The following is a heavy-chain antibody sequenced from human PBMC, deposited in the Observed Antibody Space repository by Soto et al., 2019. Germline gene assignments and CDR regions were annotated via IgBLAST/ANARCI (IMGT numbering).Heavy chain of an antibody. CDR2: IYYSGST. J-gene: IGHJ6*02. CDR3: ARAKQQLGSYFYYGMDA. Sequence: ASETLSLPCTVSGGSISSYYWSWIRQPPGKGLEWIGYIYYSGSTNYNPSLKSRVTISVDTSNNQSSLKLSSVTAADTAMYYCARAKQQLGSYFYYGMDAWGQGTTVTVSS. D-gene: IGHD6-13*01. V-gene: IGHV4-59*01. CDR1: GGSISSYY.